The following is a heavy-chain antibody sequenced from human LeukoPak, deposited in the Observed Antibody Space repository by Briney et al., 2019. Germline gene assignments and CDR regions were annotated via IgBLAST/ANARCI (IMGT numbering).Heavy chain of an antibody. D-gene: IGHD2-2*01. CDR1: GFTFSSYG. Sequence: GRSVRLSCGASGFTFSSYGMHWVRQAPGKGLEWVAVIWYDGTDKYYADSVKGRFTISRDNSKNTLYLQMNSLRAEDTALYYCAGESSNSFDYWGQGTLVTVSS. J-gene: IGHJ4*02. CDR2: IWYDGTDK. CDR3: AGESSNSFDY. V-gene: IGHV3-33*01.